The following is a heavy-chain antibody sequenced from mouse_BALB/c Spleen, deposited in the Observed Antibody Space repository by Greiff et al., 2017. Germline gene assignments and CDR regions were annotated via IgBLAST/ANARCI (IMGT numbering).Heavy chain of an antibody. V-gene: IGHV14-3*02. CDR1: GFYIKDTY. CDR2: IYPANGNT. Sequence: VQLQQSGAELVKPGASVKLSCTASGFYIKDTYMHWVKQMPEQGLEWIGRIYPANGNTKYEPKFQGKATITADTSYNTAFLQHSSLTSDDTAVYYCASSGYTDFDDWGAGTTVTVSS. D-gene: IGHD1-1*01. CDR3: ASSGYTDFDD. J-gene: IGHJ1*01.